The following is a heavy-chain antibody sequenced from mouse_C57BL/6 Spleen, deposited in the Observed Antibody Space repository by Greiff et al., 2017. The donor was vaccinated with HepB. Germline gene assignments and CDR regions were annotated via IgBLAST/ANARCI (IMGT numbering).Heavy chain of an antibody. CDR2: IRNKANGYTT. V-gene: IGHV7-3*01. CDR3: ARSLYSNYAMDY. CDR1: GFTFTDYY. J-gene: IGHJ4*01. D-gene: IGHD2-5*01. Sequence: EVKVVESGGGLVQPGGSLSLSCAASGFTFTDYYMSWVRQPPGKALEWLGFIRNKANGYTTEYSSSVKGRFTISRDNSQSILYLQMNALRAEDSATYYCARSLYSNYAMDYWGQGTSVTVSS.